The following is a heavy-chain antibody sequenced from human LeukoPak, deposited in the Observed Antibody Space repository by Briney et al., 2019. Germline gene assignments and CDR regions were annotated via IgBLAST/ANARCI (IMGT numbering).Heavy chain of an antibody. Sequence: PGRSLRLSCAASGFTFSTYAMHWVRQAPGKGLVWVSRINSDGTSASYVDSVEGRFTISRDNAKNTLYLQMNSLRAEDTAVYYCARDRSPGWFGPWGQGTLVTVSS. V-gene: IGHV3-74*01. J-gene: IGHJ5*02. CDR3: ARDRSPGWFGP. CDR1: GFTFSTYA. CDR2: INSDGTSA.